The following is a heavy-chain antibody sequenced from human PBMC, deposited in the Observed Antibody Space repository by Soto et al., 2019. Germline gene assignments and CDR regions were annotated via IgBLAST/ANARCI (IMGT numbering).Heavy chain of an antibody. D-gene: IGHD5-18*01. V-gene: IGHV3-23*01. Sequence: GGSLRLSCAASGFTFRGYAMSWVRQAPGKGLEWVAVISGSGSNTYYADSVKGRFTISRDNSKSTLYLQMNSLRAEDTAVYYCAKVWRYSSGSRDLYYYYGMDVWGQGTTVTVSS. CDR3: AKVWRYSSGSRDLYYYYGMDV. CDR1: GFTFRGYA. CDR2: ISGSGSNT. J-gene: IGHJ6*02.